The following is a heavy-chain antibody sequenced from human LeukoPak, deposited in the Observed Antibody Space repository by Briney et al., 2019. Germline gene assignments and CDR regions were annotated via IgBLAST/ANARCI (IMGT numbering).Heavy chain of an antibody. Sequence: GRSLRLSCVASGFTFSTYGMHWVRQAPGKGLEWVAVIWYDGSNKYYADSVRGRFTISRDNSKNTLYLQMNSLRAEDTAVYFCVRDSGEIPNTYYYDSSGYLHYWGPGTLVTVSS. CDR2: IWYDGSNK. D-gene: IGHD3-22*01. CDR1: GFTFSTYG. J-gene: IGHJ4*02. CDR3: VRDSGEIPNTYYYDSSGYLHY. V-gene: IGHV3-33*01.